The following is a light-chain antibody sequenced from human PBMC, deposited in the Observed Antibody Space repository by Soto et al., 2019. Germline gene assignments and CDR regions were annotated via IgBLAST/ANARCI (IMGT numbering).Light chain of an antibody. J-gene: IGKJ3*01. CDR1: QSVGSF. Sequence: EIVLTQSPATLSLSPGERATLSCRASQSVGSFLAWYRQKSGQTPRLLIYDASKRAPGIPARFSGSGSGTDFTLTTSSLEPEDFAVYYCQHRSNWLGTFGPGTKIDIK. CDR3: QHRSNWLGT. V-gene: IGKV3-11*01. CDR2: DAS.